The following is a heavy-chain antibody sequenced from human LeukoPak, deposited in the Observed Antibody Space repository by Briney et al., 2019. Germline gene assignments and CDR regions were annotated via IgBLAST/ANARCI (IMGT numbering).Heavy chain of an antibody. J-gene: IGHJ4*02. Sequence: SETLSLTCSVSGGSISSDYWSWIRQPPGRGLEWIGFIYYSGSTNYNPSLKSRVTISVDTSKNQFSLKPSSVTAADTAVYYCARTWSSSGWYSFDFWGQGTLVTVSS. D-gene: IGHD6-19*01. CDR1: GGSISSDY. CDR3: ARTWSSSGWYSFDF. CDR2: IYYSGST. V-gene: IGHV4-59*08.